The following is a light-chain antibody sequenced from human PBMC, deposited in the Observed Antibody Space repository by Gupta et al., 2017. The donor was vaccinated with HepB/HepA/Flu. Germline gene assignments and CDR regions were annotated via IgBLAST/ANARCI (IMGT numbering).Light chain of an antibody. Sequence: DIQMTQSPSPLSASVGDTVTITCRASQTIGNWLAWYQQKPGKAPKLLIYEASGLQSGVPSRFRGSGSGTEFTLTVSSLQPDDFAVYYCQQYNTYSTFGQGTKVEIK. CDR2: EAS. J-gene: IGKJ1*01. V-gene: IGKV1-5*03. CDR3: QQYNTYST. CDR1: QTIGNW.